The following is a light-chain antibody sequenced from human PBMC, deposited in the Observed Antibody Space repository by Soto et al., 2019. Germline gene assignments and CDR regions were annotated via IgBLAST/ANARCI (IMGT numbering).Light chain of an antibody. J-gene: IGKJ4*01. CDR2: DAS. CDR3: QQRSSWPPT. CDR1: QSVTNY. V-gene: IGKV3-11*01. Sequence: EISLTQSPVTLSLSPGERATLTCRASQSVTNYIAWYQQRPGQAPRLLIYDASNRATGVPARFSGSRSGTDFTLTISSLEPEDFALYFCQQRSSWPPTFGGGTKVDIK.